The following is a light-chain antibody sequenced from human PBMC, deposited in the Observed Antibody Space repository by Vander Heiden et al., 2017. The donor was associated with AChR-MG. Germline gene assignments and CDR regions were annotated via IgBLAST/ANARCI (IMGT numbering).Light chain of an antibody. Sequence: QSVLTLPPSVSGAPGQTVTIACTGSSTNIGADYDVHWYHQIPGTAPNLLIDDNNDRPSGVPDRFSGSKSGTSASLAITGLQAEDEADDYCQPYDNSLSGSVFGGGTKLTVL. V-gene: IGLV1-40*01. CDR2: DNN. CDR3: QPYDNSLSGSV. CDR1: STNIGADYD. J-gene: IGLJ2*01.